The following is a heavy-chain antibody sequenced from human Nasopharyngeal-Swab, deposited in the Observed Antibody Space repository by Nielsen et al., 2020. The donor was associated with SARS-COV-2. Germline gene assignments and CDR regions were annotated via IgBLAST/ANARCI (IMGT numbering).Heavy chain of an antibody. CDR2: ISAYNGNT. Sequence: SVTVSFKASGYTFTSYGISWVRQAPGQGLEWMGWISAYNGNTNYAQKLQGRVTMTTDTSTSTAYMELRSLRSADTAVYYCARDDSSNYDFWSGYYTSFDYWGQGTLVTVSS. D-gene: IGHD3-3*01. CDR3: ARDDSSNYDFWSGYYTSFDY. J-gene: IGHJ4*02. V-gene: IGHV1-18*01. CDR1: GYTFTSYG.